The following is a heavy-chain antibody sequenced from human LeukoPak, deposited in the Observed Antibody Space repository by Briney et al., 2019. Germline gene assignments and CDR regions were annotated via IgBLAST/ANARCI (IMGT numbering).Heavy chain of an antibody. CDR3: ARTRSRYDSSGPHDAFDI. V-gene: IGHV3-7*01. CDR1: GFTFSSYW. CDR2: IKQDGSEK. D-gene: IGHD3-22*01. J-gene: IGHJ3*02. Sequence: GGSLRLSCAASGFTFSSYWMSWVRQAPGKGLEGVANIKQDGSEKYYGDSGKGGFTISRDNAKNSLYLQMNSLRAEDTAVYYCARTRSRYDSSGPHDAFDIWGQGTMVTVSS.